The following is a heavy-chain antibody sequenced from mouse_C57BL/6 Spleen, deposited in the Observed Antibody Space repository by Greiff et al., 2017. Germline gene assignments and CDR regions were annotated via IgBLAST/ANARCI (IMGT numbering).Heavy chain of an antibody. CDR2: IYPGSGST. J-gene: IGHJ2*01. CDR3: ARSLTTVVEPY. Sequence: QVQLQQSGAELVKPGASVKMSCKASGYTFTSYWITWVKQRPGQGLEWIGDIYPGSGSTNYNEKFKSKATLTVDTSSSTAYMQLSSLTSEDSAVYYCARSLTTVVEPYWGQGTTLTVSS. V-gene: IGHV1-55*01. D-gene: IGHD1-1*01. CDR1: GYTFTSYW.